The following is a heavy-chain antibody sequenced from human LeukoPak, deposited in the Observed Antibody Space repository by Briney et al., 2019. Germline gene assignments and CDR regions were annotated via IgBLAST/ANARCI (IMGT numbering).Heavy chain of an antibody. J-gene: IGHJ6*03. CDR2: INHSGST. V-gene: IGHV4-34*01. Sequence: SETLSLTCAVYGGSFSGYYWSWIRQPPGKGLEWIGEINHSGSTNYNPSLKSRVTISVDTSKNQFSLKLSSVTAADTAVYYCARGVRRGLYSSPTRTYYMDVWGKGTTVTVSS. D-gene: IGHD6-13*01. CDR3: ARGVRRGLYSSPTRTYYMDV. CDR1: GGSFSGYY.